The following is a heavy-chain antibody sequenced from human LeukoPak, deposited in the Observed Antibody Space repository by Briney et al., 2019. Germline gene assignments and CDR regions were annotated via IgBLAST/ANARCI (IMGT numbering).Heavy chain of an antibody. V-gene: IGHV3-66*02. CDR3: ARAGYYDSSGLFGAFDI. D-gene: IGHD3-22*01. CDR2: IYSGGST. J-gene: IGHJ3*02. Sequence: GGPLRLSCAASGFTVSSNYMSWVRQAPGKGLEWVSVIYSGGSTYYADSVKGRFTISRDNSKNTLYLQMNSLRAEDTAVYYCARAGYYDSSGLFGAFDIWGQGTMVTVSS. CDR1: GFTVSSNY.